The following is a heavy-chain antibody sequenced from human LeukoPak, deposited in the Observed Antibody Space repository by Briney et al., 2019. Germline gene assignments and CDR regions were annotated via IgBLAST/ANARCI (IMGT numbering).Heavy chain of an antibody. V-gene: IGHV4-34*01. D-gene: IGHD6-13*01. CDR3: ARRRRSYRQQLVTGGEFDP. CDR2: INHSGST. CDR1: GGSFSGYY. J-gene: IGHJ5*02. Sequence: SETLSLTCAVYGGSFSGYYWSWIRQPPGKGLEWIGEINHSGSTNYNPSLKSRVTISVDTSKNQFSLKLSSVTAADTAVYYCARRRRSYRQQLVTGGEFDPWGQGTLVTVSS.